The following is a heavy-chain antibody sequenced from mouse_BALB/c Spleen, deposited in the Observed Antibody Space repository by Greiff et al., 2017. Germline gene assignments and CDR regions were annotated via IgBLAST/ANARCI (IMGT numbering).Heavy chain of an antibody. D-gene: IGHD1-1*01. V-gene: IGHV8-11*01. CDR1: GFSLSTYGIG. CDR2: IWWNDNK. J-gene: IGHJ1*01. Sequence: QVTLKESGPGILQPSQTLSLTCSFSGFSLSTYGIGVGWIRQPSGKGLEWLAHIWWNDNKYYNTALKSRLTISKDTSNNQVFLKIASVDTADTATYYCARAYGWYFDVWGAGTTVTVSS. CDR3: ARAYGWYFDV.